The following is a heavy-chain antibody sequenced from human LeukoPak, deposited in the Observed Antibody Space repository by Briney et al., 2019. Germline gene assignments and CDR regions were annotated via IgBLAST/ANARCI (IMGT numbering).Heavy chain of an antibody. D-gene: IGHD3-10*01. V-gene: IGHV4-4*09. J-gene: IGHJ6*03. Sequence: SETLSLTCTVSGGSISSYYWSWIRQPPGKGLEWIGYIYTSGSTNYNPSLKSRVTISVDTSKNQFSLKLSSVTAADTAVYYCARAPPVYYYGSGSYYTRPYYYYMDVWGKGTTVTVSS. CDR3: ARAPPVYYYGSGSYYTRPYYYYMDV. CDR2: IYTSGST. CDR1: GGSISSYY.